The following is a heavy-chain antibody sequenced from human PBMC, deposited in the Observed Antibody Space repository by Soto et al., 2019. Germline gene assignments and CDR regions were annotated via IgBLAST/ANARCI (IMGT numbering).Heavy chain of an antibody. CDR1: GFSLRTSGVG. D-gene: IGHD6-19*01. V-gene: IGHV2-5*01. J-gene: IGHJ5*02. Sequence: ASGPTLVNPTQTLTLTCIFSGFSLRTSGVGVGWIRQPPGRALEWLGFIYWNDDKRYSPSLKSRLTITKDTSKNQVVLTMTNMDPVDTATYYCAKSGSSGWYGWFDPWGQGTLVTVSS. CDR2: IYWNDDK. CDR3: AKSGSSGWYGWFDP.